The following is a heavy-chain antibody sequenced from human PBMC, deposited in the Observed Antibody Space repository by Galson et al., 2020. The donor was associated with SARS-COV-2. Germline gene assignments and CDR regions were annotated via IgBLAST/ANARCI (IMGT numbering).Heavy chain of an antibody. CDR2: IDWYYDY. J-gene: IGHJ6*02. CDR1: GFSLSTSGMC. V-gene: IGHV2-70*01. D-gene: IGHD6-25*01. CDR3: ARIKRLAGYGMDV. Sequence: ESGPTLVKPTQTLPLTCTFSGFSLSTSGMCLSWIRQPPGKALKWLALIDWYYDYYYSTSLKTRLTISKDTSKNQVFLTMTNMNPLDTAMYYCARIKRLAGYGMDVWCQGTSVTVSS.